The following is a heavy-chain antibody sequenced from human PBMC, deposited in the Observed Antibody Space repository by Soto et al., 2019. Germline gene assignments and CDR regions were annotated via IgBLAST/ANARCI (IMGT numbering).Heavy chain of an antibody. CDR2: INPKSGGT. V-gene: IGHV1-2*02. D-gene: IGHD6-13*01. CDR3: ARAGIAAPRSGEYALDV. Sequence: QVQLVQSGAEVKKPGASVKVSCKASGYTFTDYYIHWVRQAPGQGLEWMGWINPKSGGTKNAQKFRGRVTLTWDRSISTVYMDLSSLTSDDSAVHYCARAGIAAPRSGEYALDVWGQGTTVTVSS. CDR1: GYTFTDYY. J-gene: IGHJ6*02.